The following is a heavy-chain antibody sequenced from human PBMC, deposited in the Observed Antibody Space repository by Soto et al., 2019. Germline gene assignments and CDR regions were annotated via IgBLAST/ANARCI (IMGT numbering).Heavy chain of an antibody. CDR2: ISGSGGTT. J-gene: IGHJ1*01. CDR3: AKGHSAIWVALFQH. CDR1: GFTFSSYA. V-gene: IGHV3-23*01. D-gene: IGHD3-9*01. Sequence: EVQLLESGGGLVQPGGSLRLSCAASGFTFSSYAMSWVRQAPGKALEWVSGISGSGGTTYYADSVKGRFTISRDNSKKTLYLQMSSVRAEDTAVYYCAKGHSAIWVALFQHGGQGTLVTFSS.